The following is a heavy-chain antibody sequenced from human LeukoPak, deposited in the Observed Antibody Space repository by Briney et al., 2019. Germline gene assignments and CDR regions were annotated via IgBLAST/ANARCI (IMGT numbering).Heavy chain of an antibody. V-gene: IGHV3-11*01. Sequence: PGGSLRLSCAASGFTFSDYYMSWIRQAPGKGLEWVSYISSSGSTIYYADPVKGRFTISRDNAKNSLYLQMNSLRAEDTAVYYCGTGSSLPRYYYGMDVWGQGTTVTVSS. D-gene: IGHD1-26*01. CDR3: GTGSSLPRYYYGMDV. J-gene: IGHJ6*02. CDR1: GFTFSDYY. CDR2: ISSSGSTI.